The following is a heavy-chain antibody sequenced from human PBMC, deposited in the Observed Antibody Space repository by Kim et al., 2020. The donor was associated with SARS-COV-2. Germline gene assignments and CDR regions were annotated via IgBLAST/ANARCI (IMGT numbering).Heavy chain of an antibody. Sequence: YADSVKGRFTISRNNSKNTLYLQMNSLRAEDTAVYYCARVVVAARYYFDYWGQGTLVTVSS. J-gene: IGHJ4*02. V-gene: IGHV3-23*01. D-gene: IGHD2-15*01. CDR3: ARVVVAARYYFDY.